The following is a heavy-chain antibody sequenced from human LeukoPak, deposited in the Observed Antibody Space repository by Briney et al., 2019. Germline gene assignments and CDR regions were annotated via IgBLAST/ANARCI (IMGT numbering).Heavy chain of an antibody. CDR2: ISAYNGNT. Sequence: GASVTVSCTASGYTFTSYGISWVRQAPGQGLEWMGWISAYNGNTNYARKLQGRVTMTTDTSTSTAYMELRSLRSDDTAVYYCARATMVRGVIPFDYWGQGTLVTVSS. CDR1: GYTFTSYG. V-gene: IGHV1-18*01. J-gene: IGHJ4*02. D-gene: IGHD3-10*01. CDR3: ARATMVRGVIPFDY.